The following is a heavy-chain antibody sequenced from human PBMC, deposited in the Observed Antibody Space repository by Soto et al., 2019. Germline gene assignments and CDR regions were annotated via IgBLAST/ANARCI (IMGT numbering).Heavy chain of an antibody. D-gene: IGHD1-7*01. V-gene: IGHV3-23*01. J-gene: IGHJ4*02. CDR3: APNQERELPRVIDF. Sequence: EVRLLESGGGLVKPGGSLRLSCATSGLTFSNYAMSWVRQAPGGGLEWVSSMSGSSSTTYYADSVRGRFTISRDRSKNTLYLPMSSLRAEDTALSYCAPNQERELPRVIDFWGQGALVTVSS. CDR2: MSGSSSTT. CDR1: GLTFSNYA.